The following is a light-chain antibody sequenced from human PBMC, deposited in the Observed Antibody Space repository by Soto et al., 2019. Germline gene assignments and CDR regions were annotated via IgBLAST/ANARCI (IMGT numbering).Light chain of an antibody. CDR2: LGS. CDR1: QSLLHSNGYNY. Sequence: DLVMTQSPLSLPVTPGEPASISCRSSQSLLHSNGYNYLDWYLQKPGQSPQLLIYLGSNRASGVPDRFSGSGSGTDFTLKISRVEAEDVGVYYCMQALQTQWTFGQGTKVEIK. J-gene: IGKJ1*01. CDR3: MQALQTQWT. V-gene: IGKV2-28*01.